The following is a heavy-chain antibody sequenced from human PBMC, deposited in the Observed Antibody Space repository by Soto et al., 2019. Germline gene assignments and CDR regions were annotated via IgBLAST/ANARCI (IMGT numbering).Heavy chain of an antibody. J-gene: IGHJ5*02. CDR3: TKKGGGPFPFDP. CDR1: GYRFIDYY. D-gene: IGHD3-10*01. CDR2: ISPRSGST. V-gene: IGHV1-2*02. Sequence: ASVKVSCKASGYRFIDYYIHWVRQAPGQGLEWMGWISPRSGSTNYAQKFRGRVTITSDTSINTAYMELTSLSSDDTAVYYCTKKGGGPFPFDPWGQGTRVTVSS.